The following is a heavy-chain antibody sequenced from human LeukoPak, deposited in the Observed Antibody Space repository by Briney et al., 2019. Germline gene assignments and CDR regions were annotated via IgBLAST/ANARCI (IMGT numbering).Heavy chain of an antibody. CDR2: IYTSGST. J-gene: IGHJ4*02. V-gene: IGHV4-4*09. CDR1: GGSISSYY. D-gene: IGHD3-22*01. CDR3: ARVRVSSSSHPWYFDY. Sequence: SETLSLTCTVSGGSISSYYWSWIRQPPGKGLEWIGYIYTSGSTNYNPSLKSRVTISVDTSKNQFSLNLSSVTAADTAVHYCARVRVSSSSHPWYFDYWGQGTLVTVSS.